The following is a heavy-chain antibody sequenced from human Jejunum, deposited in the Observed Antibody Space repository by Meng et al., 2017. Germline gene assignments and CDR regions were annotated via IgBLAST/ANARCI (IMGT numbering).Heavy chain of an antibody. J-gene: IGHJ4*02. V-gene: IGHV3-49*04. CDR1: GFTFGDYA. CDR2: IRNKAYGETT. Sequence: GGSLRLSCSASGFTFGDYAISWVRQAPGKGLEWISFIRNKAYGETTEYAASVRGRFTISRDNSKNIVYLQMNSLEPKDSAIYYCTRGGASAYYTFDFWGQGTLVTVSS. D-gene: IGHD3-10*01. CDR3: TRGGASAYYTFDF.